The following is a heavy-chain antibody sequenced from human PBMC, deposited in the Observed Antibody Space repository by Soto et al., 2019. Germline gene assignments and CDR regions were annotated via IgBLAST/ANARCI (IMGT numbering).Heavy chain of an antibody. CDR1: GFSLSTYGVG. V-gene: IGHV2-5*02. J-gene: IGHJ3*01. CDR3: AHFVRTFDV. CDR2: IYWDHDQ. Sequence: QITLKESGPTLVKPTQTLTLTCTFSGFSLSTYGVGVGWIRQPPGKALEWLAIIYWDHDQYFSPSHKDRLTISTDTSTNQVVLTMTSMDPVDTATYFCAHFVRTFDVWGHGTVVTVSS. D-gene: IGHD3-10*02.